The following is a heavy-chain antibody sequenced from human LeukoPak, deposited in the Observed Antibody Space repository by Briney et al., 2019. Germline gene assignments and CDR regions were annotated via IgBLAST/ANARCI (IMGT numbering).Heavy chain of an antibody. CDR3: VRRGTGYWNYYY. Sequence: PGGSLRLSCAASGFTFRTYAMHWVPQAPGKGLEWVAYINPDGSGKYYVDSVKGRFSIYRDNAKNSLYLQMNSLRAEDTAVYYCVRRGTGYWNYYYWGQGTLVTVSS. D-gene: IGHD1-7*01. V-gene: IGHV3-7*01. CDR1: GFTFRTYA. J-gene: IGHJ4*02. CDR2: INPDGSGK.